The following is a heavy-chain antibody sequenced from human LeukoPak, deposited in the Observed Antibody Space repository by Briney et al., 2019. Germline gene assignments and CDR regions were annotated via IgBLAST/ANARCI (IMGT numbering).Heavy chain of an antibody. Sequence: GESLKISCKGSGYSFTSYWIGWVRQMPGRGLEWMGIIYPGDSETRYSPSFQGQVTISADRSINTAYLQWSSLKASHTAIYYCARQPLDILTGYPFDYWGQGTLVTVSS. D-gene: IGHD3-9*01. CDR2: IYPGDSET. J-gene: IGHJ4*02. CDR1: GYSFTSYW. CDR3: ARQPLDILTGYPFDY. V-gene: IGHV5-51*01.